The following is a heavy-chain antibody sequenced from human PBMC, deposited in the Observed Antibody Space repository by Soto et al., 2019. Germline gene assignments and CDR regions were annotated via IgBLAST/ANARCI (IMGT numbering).Heavy chain of an antibody. CDR2: ISYDGSNK. D-gene: IGHD3-22*01. J-gene: IGHJ3*02. V-gene: IGHV3-30*18. Sequence: GGSLRLSCAASGFTFSSYGMHWVRQAPGKGLEWVAVISYDGSNKYYADSVKGRFTISRDNSKNTLYLQMNSLRAEDTAVYYCAKAAHEKRSYYDSSGPIWGQGTMVTVSS. CDR3: AKAAHEKRSYYDSSGPI. CDR1: GFTFSSYG.